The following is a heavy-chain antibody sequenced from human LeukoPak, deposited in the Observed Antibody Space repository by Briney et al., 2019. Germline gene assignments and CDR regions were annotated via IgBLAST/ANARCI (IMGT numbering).Heavy chain of an antibody. J-gene: IGHJ3*02. CDR3: ARGYCSSTSCYSDAFDI. Sequence: SETLPLTCTVSGGSISSYYWSWIRQPAGKGLEWIGRIYTSGSTNYNPSLKSRVTMSVDTSKNQFSLKLSSVTAADTAVYYCARGYCSSTSCYSDAFDIWGQGTMVTVSS. CDR1: GGSISSYY. V-gene: IGHV4-4*07. CDR2: IYTSGST. D-gene: IGHD2-2*01.